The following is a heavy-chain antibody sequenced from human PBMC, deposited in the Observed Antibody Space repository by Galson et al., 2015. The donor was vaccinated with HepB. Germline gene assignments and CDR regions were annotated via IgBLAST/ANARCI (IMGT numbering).Heavy chain of an antibody. CDR1: GFTFSSYW. CDR3: AREGYPSRPIDY. Sequence: SLSLSCAASGFTFSSYWMHWVRQAPGKGLVWVSRINSDGSSTSYADSVKGRFTISRDNAKNTLYLQMNSLRAEDTAVYYCAREGYPSRPIDYWGQGTLVTVSS. J-gene: IGHJ4*02. D-gene: IGHD2-15*01. CDR2: INSDGSST. V-gene: IGHV3-74*01.